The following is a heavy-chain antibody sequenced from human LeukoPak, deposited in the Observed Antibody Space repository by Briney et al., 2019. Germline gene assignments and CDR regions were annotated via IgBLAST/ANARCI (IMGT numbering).Heavy chain of an antibody. J-gene: IGHJ3*02. CDR2: VYYSGST. CDR3: ARSQTERITMVRGVIGASDI. D-gene: IGHD3-10*01. Sequence: KTSETLSLTCTVSGGSISSYYWSWIRQPPGKGLEWIGYVYYSGSTNYNPSLKSRVTISVDTSKNQFSLKLSFVTAADTAVYYCARSQTERITMVRGVIGASDIWGQGTMVTVSS. V-gene: IGHV4-59*01. CDR1: GGSISSYY.